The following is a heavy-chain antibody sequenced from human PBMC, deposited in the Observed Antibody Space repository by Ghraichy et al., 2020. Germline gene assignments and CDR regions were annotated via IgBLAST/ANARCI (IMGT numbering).Heavy chain of an antibody. J-gene: IGHJ4*02. D-gene: IGHD4-11*01. CDR2: IKEDGSEK. CDR3: ARGSKDAGSSLYYFDR. Sequence: GGSLRLSCAVSGFTFSNSWMSWVRQAPGKGLEWVANIKEDGSEKHYVDSVKGRFTISRDNAKNLLYLQMNSLRAEDTAVYYCARGSKDAGSSLYYFDRWGQGTLVTVSS. CDR1: GFTFSNSW. V-gene: IGHV3-7*03.